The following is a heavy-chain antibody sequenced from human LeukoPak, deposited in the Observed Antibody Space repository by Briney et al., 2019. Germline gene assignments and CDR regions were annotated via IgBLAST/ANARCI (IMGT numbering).Heavy chain of an antibody. Sequence: ASVKVSCKASGYTFTGYYMHWVRQAPGQGLEWMGYMNPNSGNTGYAQKFQGRVTMTRDTSISTAYMELSSLRFDDSAIYYCARVPRESNSHWGQGTLVTVSS. D-gene: IGHD1-1*01. CDR2: MNPNSGNT. V-gene: IGHV1-8*02. CDR1: GYTFTGYY. J-gene: IGHJ4*02. CDR3: ARVPRESNSH.